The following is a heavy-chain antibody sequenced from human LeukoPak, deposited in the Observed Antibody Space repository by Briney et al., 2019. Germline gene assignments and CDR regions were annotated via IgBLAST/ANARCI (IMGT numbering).Heavy chain of an antibody. J-gene: IGHJ4*02. CDR1: GFTFSSYA. V-gene: IGHV3-48*04. D-gene: IGHD5-18*01. CDR3: ARGGSYSSGSPYDY. CDR2: ISSSGDTI. Sequence: SGGSLRLSCAASGFTFSSYAMSWVRQAPVKGLEWVSYISSSGDTIYYEDSVKGRFTISRDNAKNSLYLQMNSLRAEDTAVYYCARGGSYSSGSPYDYWGQGTLVTVSS.